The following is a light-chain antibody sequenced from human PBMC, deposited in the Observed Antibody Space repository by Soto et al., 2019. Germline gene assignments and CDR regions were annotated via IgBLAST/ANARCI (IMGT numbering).Light chain of an antibody. CDR2: DAS. CDR3: QQYNTYKT. J-gene: IGKJ1*01. V-gene: IGKV1-5*01. CDR1: QSISSW. Sequence: DIQVTQSPSTLSASVGDRFTITCRASQSISSWSAWYQQKPRKAPNVLIYDASSLESGVPSRFSGSGSGTEFTLTISSLQPDYFATYYCQQYNTYKTFGQGTKVDIK.